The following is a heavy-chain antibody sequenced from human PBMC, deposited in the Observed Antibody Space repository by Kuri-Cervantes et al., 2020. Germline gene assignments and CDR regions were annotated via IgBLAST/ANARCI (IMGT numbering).Heavy chain of an antibody. D-gene: IGHD3-10*01. CDR1: GGTFSSYA. CDR2: IIPIFGTA. J-gene: IGHJ6*02. Sequence: SVKVSCKASGGTFSSYAISWVRQAPGQGLEWMGGIIPIFGTANYAQKFQGRVTITADESTSTAYMELSSLRSEDTAVYYCARPYYYGSGNYYYYYYGMDVWGQGTTVTVSS. V-gene: IGHV1-69*13. CDR3: ARPYYYGSGNYYYYYYGMDV.